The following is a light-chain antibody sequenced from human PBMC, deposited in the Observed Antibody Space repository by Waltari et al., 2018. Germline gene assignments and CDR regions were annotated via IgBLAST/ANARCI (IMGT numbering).Light chain of an antibody. V-gene: IGKV3-20*01. CDR2: GAS. CDR3: QQYGSPALT. J-gene: IGKJ4*01. Sequence: EIVLTQSPGTLSLSPGERATLSCRASQSVSSSYLAWYQQKPGQAPRLLIYGASSRATGIPDRFSGSGSGTDFTLTISPLEPEDFAVYYCQQYGSPALTFGGGTKVEIK. CDR1: QSVSSSY.